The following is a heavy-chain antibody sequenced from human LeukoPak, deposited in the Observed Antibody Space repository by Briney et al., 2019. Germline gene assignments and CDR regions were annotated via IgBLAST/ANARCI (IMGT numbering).Heavy chain of an antibody. V-gene: IGHV1-8*01. Sequence: ASVKVSCKASGYTFTSYDINWVRQATGQGLEWMGWMNPNSGNTGYAQKFQGRVTMTRNTSISTAYMELSSLRSEDSAVYYCARNGPRQYYDFWSGYFYYYYGMDVWGRGTTVTVSS. CDR3: ARNGPRQYYDFWSGYFYYYYGMDV. J-gene: IGHJ6*02. D-gene: IGHD3-3*01. CDR2: MNPNSGNT. CDR1: GYTFTSYD.